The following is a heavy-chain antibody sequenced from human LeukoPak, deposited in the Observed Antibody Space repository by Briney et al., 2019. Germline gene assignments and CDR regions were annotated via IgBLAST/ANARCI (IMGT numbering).Heavy chain of an antibody. Sequence: PSETLSLTCTVSGDSIISYYRSWIRQPAGKGLEWAGRIHASGDTNYNPSLKSRVTMSIDTSKNQFSLKLTSVTAADTAVYYCAKVSDRDSSGYYWGFEYWGQGTLVTVSS. J-gene: IGHJ4*02. V-gene: IGHV4-4*07. CDR2: IHASGDT. CDR3: AKVSDRDSSGYYWGFEY. CDR1: GDSIISYY. D-gene: IGHD3-22*01.